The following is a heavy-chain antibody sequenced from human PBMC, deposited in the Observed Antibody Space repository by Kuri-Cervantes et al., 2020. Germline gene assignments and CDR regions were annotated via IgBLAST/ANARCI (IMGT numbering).Heavy chain of an antibody. CDR2: MNPNSGNT. CDR3: ARVRAGTRGAAAKVYC. J-gene: IGHJ4*02. Sequence: ASVKVSCKASGYTFTSYDINWVRQATGQGLEWMGWMNPNSGNTGYAQKFQGRVTMTRNTSISTAYMELSSLRSEDTAVYYCARVRAGTRGAAAKVYCWGQGTLVTVSS. D-gene: IGHD3-10*01. CDR1: GYTFTSYD. V-gene: IGHV1-8*01.